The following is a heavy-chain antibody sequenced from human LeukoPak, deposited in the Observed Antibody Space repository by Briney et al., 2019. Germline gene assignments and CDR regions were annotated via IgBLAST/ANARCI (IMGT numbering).Heavy chain of an antibody. CDR3: ARDFKLQDYDFWSGYYGPSYFDY. V-gene: IGHV3-21*01. CDR1: GFTFSSYS. CDR2: ISSSSSYI. Sequence: GGSLRLSCAASGFTFSSYSMNWVRQAPGKGLEWVSSISSSSSYIYYADSVKGRFTISRDNAKNSLYLQMNSLRAEDTAVYYCARDFKLQDYDFWSGYYGPSYFDYWGQGTLVTVSS. D-gene: IGHD3-3*01. J-gene: IGHJ4*02.